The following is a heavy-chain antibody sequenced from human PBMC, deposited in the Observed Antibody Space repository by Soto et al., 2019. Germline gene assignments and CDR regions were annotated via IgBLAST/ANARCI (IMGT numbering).Heavy chain of an antibody. J-gene: IGHJ6*02. CDR1: GYTFTSYG. CDR3: ARDLLGYYDSRGEDYYYGMDV. V-gene: IGHV1-18*01. Sequence: QVQLVQSGAEVKKPGASVKVSCKASGYTFTSYGISWVRQAPGQGLEWMGWISAYNVNTNYAQKLQGRVTMTTDTSTRTAYMELRSLRSDDTAVYYCARDLLGYYDSRGEDYYYGMDVWGQGTTVTVSS. CDR2: ISAYNVNT. D-gene: IGHD3-22*01.